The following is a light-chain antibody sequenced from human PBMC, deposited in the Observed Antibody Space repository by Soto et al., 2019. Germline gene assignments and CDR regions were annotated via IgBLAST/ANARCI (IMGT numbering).Light chain of an antibody. V-gene: IGKV2-28*01. J-gene: IGKJ1*01. Sequence: DIMITQSPLSLPGTPGEPASISCSSSQSLLHSNGYNYLDWYLQKPGQSPQLLIYLGSNRASGVPDRFSGSGSGTDFTLKISRVEAEDVGVYYCMQALQTPLAFGQGTKVDIK. CDR3: MQALQTPLA. CDR1: QSLLHSNGYNY. CDR2: LGS.